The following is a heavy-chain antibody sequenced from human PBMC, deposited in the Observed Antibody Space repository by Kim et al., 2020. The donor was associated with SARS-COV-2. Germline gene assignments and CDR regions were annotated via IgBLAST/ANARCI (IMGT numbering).Heavy chain of an antibody. CDR1: GFTFSSYA. J-gene: IGHJ6*02. D-gene: IGHD3-16*01. CDR2: ISGSGNT. Sequence: GGSLRLSYAASGFTFSSYAMSWVRQAPGKGLEWVSVISGSGNTYYADSVKGRFTISRDNSKNTLYLQMNSLRAEDTAVYYCAKHWGRVAQGTNGMDVWGQGTTVTVSS. CDR3: AKHWGRVAQGTNGMDV. V-gene: IGHV3-23*01.